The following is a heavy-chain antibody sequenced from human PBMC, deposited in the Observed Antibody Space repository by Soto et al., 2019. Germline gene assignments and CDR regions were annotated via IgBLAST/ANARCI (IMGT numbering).Heavy chain of an antibody. D-gene: IGHD5-12*01. V-gene: IGHV3-23*01. J-gene: IGHJ6*02. CDR2: MTGVGGSI. CDR3: PVEAGVSSSLGYEHNSVDL. Sequence: GGSLILSCRASGVSFRYYPMTWGRQAPGKGLEWVSGMTGVGGSIYYADSVKGRFTISRDNSKDTLFLEMTDLRAEDTAVYYCPVEAGVSSSLGYEHNSVDLCGPGTTGTVS. CDR1: GVSFRYYP.